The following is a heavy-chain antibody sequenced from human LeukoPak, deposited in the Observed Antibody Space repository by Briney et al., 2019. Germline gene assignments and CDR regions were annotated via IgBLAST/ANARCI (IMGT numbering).Heavy chain of an antibody. V-gene: IGHV4-59*08. CDR1: GGSISSYY. D-gene: IGHD3-10*01. CDR2: IYYSGST. Sequence: SETLSLTCTVSGGSISSYYWSWIRQPPGKGLEWIGYIYYSGSTNYNPSLKSRVTISVDTSKNQFSLKLSSVTAADTAVYYCARLLLWFGGSWYFDLWGRGTLVTVSS. CDR3: ARLLLWFGGSWYFDL. J-gene: IGHJ2*01.